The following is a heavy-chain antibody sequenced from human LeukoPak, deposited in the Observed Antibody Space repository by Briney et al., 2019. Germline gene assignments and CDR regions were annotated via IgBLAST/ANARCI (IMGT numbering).Heavy chain of an antibody. V-gene: IGHV4-39*01. J-gene: IGHJ5*01. D-gene: IGHD6-13*01. Sequence: SETLSLTCNVSVGSISGSRRYWGWVRQPPGGGLEGFGSIRYIGTTYYNPSLQSRLTISVDNSQNQFSLKLKSVTAADTSMYYCTRQLSWASDTGDSWGQGTLVTVSS. CDR2: IRYIGTT. CDR3: TRQLSWASDTGDS. CDR1: VGSISGSRRY.